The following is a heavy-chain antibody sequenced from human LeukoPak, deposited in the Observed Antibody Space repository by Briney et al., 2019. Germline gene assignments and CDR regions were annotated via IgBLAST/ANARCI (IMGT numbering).Heavy chain of an antibody. CDR2: INHSGST. D-gene: IGHD2-2*01. CDR1: GGSYSGYY. J-gene: IGHJ6*03. CDR3: AREEGCSSTSCYRYYYYYMDV. V-gene: IGHV4-34*01. Sequence: PSETLSLTCAVYGGSYSGYYWSWIRQPPGKGPEWIGEINHSGSTNYNPSLKSRVTISVDTSKNQFSLKLSSVTAADTAVYYCAREEGCSSTSCYRYYYYYMDVWGKGTTVTVSS.